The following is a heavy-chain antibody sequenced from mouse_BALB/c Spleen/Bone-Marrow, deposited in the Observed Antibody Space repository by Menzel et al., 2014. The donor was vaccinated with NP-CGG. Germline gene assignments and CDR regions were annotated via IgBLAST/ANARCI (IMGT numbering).Heavy chain of an antibody. CDR1: GYTFTSYW. V-gene: IGHV1S81*02. J-gene: IGHJ1*01. CDR2: INPSNGRT. D-gene: IGHD1-1*01. CDR3: APYYYGSSYGFYWYFDV. Sequence: QVQLQQSGAELVKPGASVTLSCTASGYTFTSYWMHWAKQRPGQGLEWIGEINPSNGRTNYNEKFKSKATLTVDKSSSTAYMQLSSLTSEDSAVYYCAPYYYGSSYGFYWYFDVWGAGTTVTVSS.